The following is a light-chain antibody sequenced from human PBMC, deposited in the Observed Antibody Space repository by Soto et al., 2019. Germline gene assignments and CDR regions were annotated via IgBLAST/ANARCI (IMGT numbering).Light chain of an antibody. CDR1: QSVSSY. V-gene: IGKV3-11*01. CDR3: QQRRSWIT. CDR2: DAS. Sequence: EIVLTQPPATLSLSPGERATLSCRASQSVSSYLAWYQQKPGQAPRLRIYDASNRATGIPARFSGSGSGTDSTLTISSLEPEDFAVYYCQQRRSWITFGQGTRLEIK. J-gene: IGKJ5*01.